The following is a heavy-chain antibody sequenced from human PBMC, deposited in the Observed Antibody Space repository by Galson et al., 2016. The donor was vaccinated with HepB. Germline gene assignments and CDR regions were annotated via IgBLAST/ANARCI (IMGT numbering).Heavy chain of an antibody. D-gene: IGHD1-26*01. V-gene: IGHV4-59*01. J-gene: IGHJ2*01. CDR1: GGSINYYY. CDR2: IYYSGGT. CDR3: ARRVGAAFFWYFDL. Sequence: SETLSLTCTVSGGSINYYYWSWIRQPPGKGLEWIGYIYYSGGTNYNPSLKSRVTISADTSKNQFSLKLSSVTAADTAVYYCARRVGAAFFWYFDLWGRGTLVTVSS.